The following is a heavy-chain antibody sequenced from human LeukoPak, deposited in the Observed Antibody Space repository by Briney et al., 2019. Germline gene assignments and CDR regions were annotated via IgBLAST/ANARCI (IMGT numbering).Heavy chain of an antibody. CDR3: ARAPIAVAGQYYYYYGMDV. V-gene: IGHV3-21*01. CDR1: GFTFSSYS. CDR2: ISSSSSYI. J-gene: IGHJ6*02. D-gene: IGHD6-19*01. Sequence: GGSLRPSCAASGFTFSSYSMNWVRQAPGKGLEWVSSISSSSSYIYYADSVKGRFTISRDNAKNSLYLQMNSLRAEDTAVYYCARAPIAVAGQYYYYYGMDVWGQGTTVTVSS.